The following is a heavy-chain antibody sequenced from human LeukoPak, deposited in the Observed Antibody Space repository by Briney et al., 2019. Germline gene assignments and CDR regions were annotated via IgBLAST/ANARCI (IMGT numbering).Heavy chain of an antibody. D-gene: IGHD2-2*03. V-gene: IGHV3-7*04. J-gene: IGHJ4*02. CDR3: VRGIGWILDY. Sequence: GGSLRLSCVASGFTSSSFWMTWVRQAPGKGLEWVAIIKEDGTEKYYVDSVKGRFTISRDNAKNSLYLQMNSLRDEDTAVYYCVRGIGWILDYWGQGILVTVSS. CDR1: GFTSSSFW. CDR2: IKEDGTEK.